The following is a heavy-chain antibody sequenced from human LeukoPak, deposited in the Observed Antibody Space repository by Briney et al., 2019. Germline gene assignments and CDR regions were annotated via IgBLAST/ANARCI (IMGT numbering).Heavy chain of an antibody. J-gene: IGHJ3*01. CDR2: IRYDGTNK. CDR1: GFTFSSYG. Sequence: GGSLRLSCAAAGFTFSSYGIHWVRQAPGKGLEWVALIRYDGTNKYYSDSVKGRFTISRDNSKNPLYLQMNSLRAEDTAVYYCAKDLWDHYDTGFHGYAFDLWGQGTMVTVSS. V-gene: IGHV3-30*02. CDR3: AKDLWDHYDTGFHGYAFDL. D-gene: IGHD3-22*01.